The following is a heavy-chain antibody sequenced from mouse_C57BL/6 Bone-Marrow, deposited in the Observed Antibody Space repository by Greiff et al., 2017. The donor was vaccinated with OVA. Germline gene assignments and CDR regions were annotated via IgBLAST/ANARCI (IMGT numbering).Heavy chain of an antibody. CDR1: GYTFTSYW. D-gene: IGHD2-2*01. Sequence: VQLQQPGAELVKPGASVEVSCKASGYTFTSYWMHWVKQRPGQGLAWIGRLHPSDSVTNSHQKFKGKATLTVDKSSSTAYMQLSSLTSEDSAVYYCAIGLWLVSYYFDYWGQGTTLTVSS. V-gene: IGHV1-74*01. CDR2: LHPSDSVT. CDR3: AIGLWLVSYYFDY. J-gene: IGHJ2*01.